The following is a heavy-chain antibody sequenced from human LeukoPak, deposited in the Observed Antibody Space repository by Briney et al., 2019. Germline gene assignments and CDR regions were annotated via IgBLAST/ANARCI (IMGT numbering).Heavy chain of an antibody. J-gene: IGHJ4*02. CDR1: GFTLSSYS. CDR2: LSSSGAYI. V-gene: IGHV3-21*01. D-gene: IGHD6-19*01. CDR3: ARDRLSSGWLTDF. Sequence: SGGSLRLSCAASGFTLSSYSMTWVRQVPGKGLEWVSSLSSSGAYIYYADSVKGRFTISRDSADNSLYLQMDSLRVDDTAVYYCARDRLSSGWLTDFWGLGTLVTVSS.